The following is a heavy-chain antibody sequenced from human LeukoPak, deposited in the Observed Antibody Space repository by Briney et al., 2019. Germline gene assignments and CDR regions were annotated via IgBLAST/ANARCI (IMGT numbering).Heavy chain of an antibody. CDR3: ARGPYSGSYYAYYYYYMDV. V-gene: IGHV1-18*01. CDR1: GYTFTSYG. CDR2: ISAYNGNT. J-gene: IGHJ6*03. D-gene: IGHD1-26*01. Sequence: ASVKVSCKASGYTFTSYGISWVRQVPGQGLEWMGWISAYNGNTNYAQKLQGRVTMTTDTSTSTAYMELSSLRSEDTAVYYCARGPYSGSYYAYYYYYMDVWGKGTTVTVSS.